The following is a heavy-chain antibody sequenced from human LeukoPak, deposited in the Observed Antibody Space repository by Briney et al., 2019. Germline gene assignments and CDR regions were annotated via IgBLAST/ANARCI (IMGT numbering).Heavy chain of an antibody. V-gene: IGHV3-21*04. D-gene: IGHD4-23*01. CDR3: ARGDDYGGAWYYFDY. Sequence: KPWGSLRLSCAASGFTFSTYSMNWLRQAPGKGLEWVSSISSGSSYIYYADSVKGRFTISSDNSKNTLFLQMNSLRAEDTAEYYCARGDDYGGAWYYFDYWGQGTLATVSS. CDR2: ISSGSSYI. J-gene: IGHJ4*02. CDR1: GFTFSTYS.